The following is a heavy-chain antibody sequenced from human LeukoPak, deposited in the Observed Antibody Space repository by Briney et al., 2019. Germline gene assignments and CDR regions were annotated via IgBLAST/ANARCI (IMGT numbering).Heavy chain of an antibody. J-gene: IGHJ4*02. CDR1: GGSISSYY. V-gene: IGHV4-59*01. CDR3: ARDGIAVAGGPLDY. D-gene: IGHD6-19*01. Sequence: SETLSLTCTVSGGSISSYYWSWIRQPPGKGLEWIGYIYYSGSTNYNPSLKSRVTISVDTSKNQFSLKLSSVTAADTAVYYCARDGIAVAGGPLDYWGQGTLVTVSS. CDR2: IYYSGST.